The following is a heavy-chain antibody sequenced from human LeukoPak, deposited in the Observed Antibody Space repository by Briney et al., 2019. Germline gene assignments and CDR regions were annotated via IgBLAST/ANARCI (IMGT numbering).Heavy chain of an antibody. Sequence: GGSLRLSCAVSGFTFSTSPMGWVRQAPGKGLEWVSSIHAGGSDLFCADSVQGRCTISRDNSKNTLFLQLNSLRAEDTAIYFCAKGGQSTYGMDVWGQGTTVTVSS. V-gene: IGHV3-23*01. J-gene: IGHJ6*02. CDR2: IHAGGSDL. CDR1: GFTFSTSP. CDR3: AKGGQSTYGMDV. D-gene: IGHD3-16*01.